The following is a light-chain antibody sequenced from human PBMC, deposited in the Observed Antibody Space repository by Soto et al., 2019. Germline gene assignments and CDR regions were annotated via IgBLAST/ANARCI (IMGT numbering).Light chain of an antibody. Sequence: DVQMTQSPSPPSASVGDRVTITFRASQSISSYLNWYQQKAGNAPKLLIYSASSLQSGVPSRFSGSGAGTDFTLTISSLHPEDFATYYCQLSYSAPWTFGQGTKVDIK. CDR2: SAS. CDR1: QSISSY. J-gene: IGKJ1*01. V-gene: IGKV1-39*01. CDR3: QLSYSAPWT.